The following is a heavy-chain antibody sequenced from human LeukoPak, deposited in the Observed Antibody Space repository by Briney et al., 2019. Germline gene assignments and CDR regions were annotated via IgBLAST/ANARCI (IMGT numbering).Heavy chain of an antibody. D-gene: IGHD3-10*01. V-gene: IGHV3-23*01. CDR1: GFPFSTYS. J-gene: IGHJ4*02. Sequence: GGSLRLSFAASGFPFSTYSMSWVRPAPGKGLEWVSTIIDSGGSTYYADSVKGRFTISRDNSKNTLYLQMNSLRAEDTAVYYCAKAVAPMVRGVFDYWGQGTLVTVSS. CDR2: IIDSGGST. CDR3: AKAVAPMVRGVFDY.